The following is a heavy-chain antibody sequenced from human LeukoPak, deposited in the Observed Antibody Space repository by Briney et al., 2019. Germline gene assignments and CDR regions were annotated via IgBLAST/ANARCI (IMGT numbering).Heavy chain of an antibody. D-gene: IGHD3-22*01. J-gene: IGHJ4*02. Sequence: ASVKVSCEASGYTFTGYYMHWVRQAPGQGLEGMGWINPNSGGTNYAQKFQGRVTMTMDRSINTAYVELSGLRSDDTAVYYCAGVGYFDSSVYYEVDYWGQGTLVTVSS. CDR1: GYTFTGYY. CDR2: INPNSGGT. V-gene: IGHV1-2*02. CDR3: AGVGYFDSSVYYEVDY.